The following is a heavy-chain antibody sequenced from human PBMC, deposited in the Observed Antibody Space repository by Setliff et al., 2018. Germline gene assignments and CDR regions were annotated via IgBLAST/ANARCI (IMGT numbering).Heavy chain of an antibody. V-gene: IGHV4-39*01. CDR2: IHYSENT. Sequence: ASETLSLTCTVSGGSITSGRYYWGWIRQPPGQGLEWIASIHYSENTYYNPSLKTRVTISVDTSQNQFSLKLSSVTAADTAAYYCASHPRVTIFGVVAFDYWGQGILVTVS. D-gene: IGHD3-3*01. CDR3: ASHPRVTIFGVVAFDY. CDR1: GGSITSGRYY. J-gene: IGHJ4*02.